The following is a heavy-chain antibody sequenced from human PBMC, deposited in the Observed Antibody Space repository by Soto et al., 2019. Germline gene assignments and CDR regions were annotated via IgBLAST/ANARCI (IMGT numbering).Heavy chain of an antibody. V-gene: IGHV1-24*01. J-gene: IGHJ5*02. CDR2: FDPEDGET. CDR3: ATPVGSWYLKGWFDP. CDR1: GYTLTELS. Sequence: ASVKVSCKVSGYTLTELSMHWVRQAPGKGLEWMGGFDPEDGETIYAQKFQGRVTMTEDTSTDTAYMELSSLRSEDTAVYYCATPVGSWYLKGWFDPWGQGTLVTVSS. D-gene: IGHD6-13*01.